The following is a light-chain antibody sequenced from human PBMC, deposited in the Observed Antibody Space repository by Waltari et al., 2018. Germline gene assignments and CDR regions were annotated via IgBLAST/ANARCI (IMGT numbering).Light chain of an antibody. CDR3: QQYYTTPLT. Sequence: DIVLTQSPDSLALSLGERATINCRASQSLFYSSDQRDYLAWVQQTPGQPPEQLSRWASSRESGFPYRVSGRGSETAFSLTISGLQAEDVAIYYCQQYYTTPLTFGQGTKVEIK. CDR2: WAS. CDR1: QSLFYSSDQRDY. V-gene: IGKV4-1*01. J-gene: IGKJ1*01.